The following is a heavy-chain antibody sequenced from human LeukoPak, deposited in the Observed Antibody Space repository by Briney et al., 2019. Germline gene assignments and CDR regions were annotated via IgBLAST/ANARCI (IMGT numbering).Heavy chain of an antibody. V-gene: IGHV4-34*01. J-gene: IGHJ4*02. CDR3: ARERFGTTLDY. CDR2: INHSGST. CDR1: GGSFSGYY. Sequence: SETQSLTCAVYGGSFSGYYWSGIRQPPGKGLEWIGEINHSGSTNYNPSLKSRVTISVDTSKNQFSLKLSSVTAADTAVYYCARERFGTTLDYWGQGTLVTVSS. D-gene: IGHD3-10*01.